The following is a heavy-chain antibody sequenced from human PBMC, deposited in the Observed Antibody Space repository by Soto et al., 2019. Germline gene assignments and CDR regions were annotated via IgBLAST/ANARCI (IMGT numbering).Heavy chain of an antibody. V-gene: IGHV3-53*01. CDR1: GFTVSSNY. D-gene: IGHD4-4*01. CDR2: IYSGGST. Sequence: HPGGSLRLSCAASGFTVSSNYMSWVRQAPGKGLEWVSVIYSGGSTYYADSVKGRFTISRDNSKNTLYLQMNSLRAEDTAVYYCARDYIPLYSNPTGYYGMDVWGQGTTVTVSS. CDR3: ARDYIPLYSNPTGYYGMDV. J-gene: IGHJ6*02.